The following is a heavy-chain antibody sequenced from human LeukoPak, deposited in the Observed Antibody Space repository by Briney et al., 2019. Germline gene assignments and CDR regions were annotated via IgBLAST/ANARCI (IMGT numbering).Heavy chain of an antibody. CDR2: ISAYNGNT. CDR1: GYTFTSYG. J-gene: IGHJ5*02. D-gene: IGHD6-6*01. Sequence: ASVKVSCKASGYTFTSYGISWVRQAPGQGLEWMGWISAYNGNTNYAQKFQGRVTITTDESTSTAYMELSSLRSEDTAVYYCARAISIAARRYYWFDPWGQGTLVTVSS. V-gene: IGHV1-18*01. CDR3: ARAISIAARRYYWFDP.